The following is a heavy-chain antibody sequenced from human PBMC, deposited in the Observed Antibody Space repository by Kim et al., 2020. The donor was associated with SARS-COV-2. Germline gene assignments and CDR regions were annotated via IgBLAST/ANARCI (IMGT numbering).Heavy chain of an antibody. CDR3: AADKLAAAGYGMDV. V-gene: IGHV1-58*01. J-gene: IGHJ6*02. Sequence: AQKFQERVTITRDMSTSTAYMELSSLRSEDTAVYYCAADKLAAAGYGMDVWGQGTTVTVSS. D-gene: IGHD6-13*01.